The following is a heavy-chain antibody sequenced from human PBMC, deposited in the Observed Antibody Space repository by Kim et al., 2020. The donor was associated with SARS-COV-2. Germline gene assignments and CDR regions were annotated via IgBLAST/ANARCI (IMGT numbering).Heavy chain of an antibody. Sequence: GESLKISCKASGYTFTSHSIAWVRQIPGKGLEWMGVIYPGDSDTKYSPSSEGHVTFSVDKSVTTAYIQWSSLQASDTAIYYCARHYHYNNGGLFTSRYYYAMYVWGQGTTVSVSS. J-gene: IGHJ6*02. CDR2: IYPGDSDT. D-gene: IGHD2-8*01. CDR1: GYTFTSHS. V-gene: IGHV5-51*01. CDR3: ARHYHYNNGGLFTSRYYYAMYV.